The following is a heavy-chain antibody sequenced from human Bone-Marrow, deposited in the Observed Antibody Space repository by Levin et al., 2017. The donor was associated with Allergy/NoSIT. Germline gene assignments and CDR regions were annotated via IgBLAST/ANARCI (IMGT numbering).Heavy chain of an antibody. D-gene: IGHD3-9*01. CDR1: GYTLTELS. J-gene: IGHJ3*02. Sequence: GESLKISCKVSGYTLTELSMHWVRQAPGKGLEWMGGFDPEDGETIYAQKFQGRVTMTEDTSTDTAYMELSSLRSEDTAVYYCATGSNLGGVYDILTGYRILDAFDIWGQGTMVTVSS. V-gene: IGHV1-24*01. CDR3: ATGSNLGGVYDILTGYRILDAFDI. CDR2: FDPEDGET.